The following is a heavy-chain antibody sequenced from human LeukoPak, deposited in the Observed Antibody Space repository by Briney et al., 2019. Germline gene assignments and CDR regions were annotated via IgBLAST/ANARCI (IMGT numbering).Heavy chain of an antibody. CDR3: AKDFYYGSGSYIFDY. D-gene: IGHD3-10*01. Sequence: GGSLRLSCAASGFTFSSYGMHWVRQAPGKGLEWVAVISYDGSNKYYADSVKGRFTISRDNSKNTLYLQMNSLRAEDTAVYYCAKDFYYGSGSYIFDYWGQGTLVTVSS. CDR2: ISYDGSNK. J-gene: IGHJ4*02. CDR1: GFTFSSYG. V-gene: IGHV3-30*18.